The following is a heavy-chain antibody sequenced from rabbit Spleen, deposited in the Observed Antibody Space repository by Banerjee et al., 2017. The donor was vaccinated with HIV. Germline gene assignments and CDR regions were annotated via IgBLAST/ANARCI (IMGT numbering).Heavy chain of an antibody. Sequence: QSLEESGGDLVKPGASLTLTCTASGFSFSSGYDICWVRQAPGKGLEWIACIYTANAKTYYASWAKGRFTISKASWTTVTLQMISLTDADTARYFCARDLAGAVGWNFDLWGPGTLVTVS. CDR1: GFSFSSGYD. D-gene: IGHD4-1*01. CDR2: IYTANAKT. J-gene: IGHJ4*01. CDR3: ARDLAGAVGWNFDL. V-gene: IGHV1S40*01.